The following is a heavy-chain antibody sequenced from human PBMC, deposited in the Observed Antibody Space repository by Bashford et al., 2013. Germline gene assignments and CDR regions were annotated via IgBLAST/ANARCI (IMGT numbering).Heavy chain of an antibody. V-gene: IGHV5-51*01. CDR3: ARGGDYGYYGLDI. Sequence: WVRQMPGKGLEWMGLISPADSDTRYSPSFLGQVTISIDPSKSQFTLSLSSVTAADTGVYFCARGGDYGYYGLDIWGQGTTVTVSS. D-gene: IGHD4-17*01. J-gene: IGHJ6*02. CDR2: ISPADSDT.